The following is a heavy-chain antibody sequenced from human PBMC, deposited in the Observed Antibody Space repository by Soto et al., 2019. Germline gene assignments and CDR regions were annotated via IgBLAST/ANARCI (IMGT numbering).Heavy chain of an antibody. CDR1: GFTFSTYS. Sequence: PGGSLRLSCAASGFTFSTYSMNWVRQAPGKGLEWVSYITSDSSNVHYADSVKGRFTISRDNAKNSLSPQMNTLRAEDTAVYYCARDLGVALATLTLDYWGQGTLVTV. CDR3: ARDLGVALATLTLDY. CDR2: ITSDSSNV. V-gene: IGHV3-21*01. D-gene: IGHD2-15*01. J-gene: IGHJ4*02.